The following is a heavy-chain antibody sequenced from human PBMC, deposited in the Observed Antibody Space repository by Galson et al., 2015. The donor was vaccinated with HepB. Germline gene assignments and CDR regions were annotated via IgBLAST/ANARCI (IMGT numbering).Heavy chain of an antibody. Sequence: SLRLSCAASGFTFSSYAMSWVRQAPGKGLEWVSAISGSGGSTYYADSVKGRFTISRDNSKNTLYLQMNSLRAEDTAVYYCAKDYYDSSGYYYETDYWGQGTLVTVSS. V-gene: IGHV3-23*01. CDR2: ISGSGGST. J-gene: IGHJ4*02. D-gene: IGHD3-22*01. CDR1: GFTFSSYA. CDR3: AKDYYDSSGYYYETDY.